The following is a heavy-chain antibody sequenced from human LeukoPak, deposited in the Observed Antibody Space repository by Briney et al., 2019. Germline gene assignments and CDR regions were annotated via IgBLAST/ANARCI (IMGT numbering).Heavy chain of an antibody. Sequence: SEALSLTCTVSGGSISSGDYYWSWIRQPPGKGLEWIGYIYYSGSTYYNPSLKSRVTIFVDTSKNQFSLKLSSVTAADTAVYYCARHHFGYFDYWGQGTLVTVSS. D-gene: IGHD3-10*01. CDR2: IYYSGST. CDR3: ARHHFGYFDY. CDR1: GGSISSGDYY. V-gene: IGHV4-30-4*01. J-gene: IGHJ4*02.